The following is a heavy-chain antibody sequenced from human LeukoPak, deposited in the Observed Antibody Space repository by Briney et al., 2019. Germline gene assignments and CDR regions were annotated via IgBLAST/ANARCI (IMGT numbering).Heavy chain of an antibody. J-gene: IGHJ4*02. CDR2: INPNSGGT. D-gene: IGHD2-15*01. Sequence: ASVKVSCKASGYTFTGYYMHWVRQAPGQGLEWMGWINPNSGGTNYAQKFQGRVTMTRDTSISTAYMELSRLRSDDTAVYYCARGYCSGGSCYSDHWGQGTLVTVSS. CDR3: ARGYCSGGSCYSDH. V-gene: IGHV1-2*02. CDR1: GYTFTGYY.